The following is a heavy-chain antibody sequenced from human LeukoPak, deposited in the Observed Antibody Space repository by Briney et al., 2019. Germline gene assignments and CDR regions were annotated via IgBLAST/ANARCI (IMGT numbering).Heavy chain of an antibody. CDR3: ARHGMRAVAGMGGGYYYYYMDV. J-gene: IGHJ6*03. Sequence: SETLSLTCTVSGGSISSYYWSWIRQPPGKGLEWIGYIYTSGSTNYNPSLKSRVTISVDTSKNQFSLKLSSVTAADTAVYYCARHGMRAVAGMGGGYYYYYMDVWGKGTTVTVSS. CDR2: IYTSGST. D-gene: IGHD6-19*01. CDR1: GGSISSYY. V-gene: IGHV4-4*09.